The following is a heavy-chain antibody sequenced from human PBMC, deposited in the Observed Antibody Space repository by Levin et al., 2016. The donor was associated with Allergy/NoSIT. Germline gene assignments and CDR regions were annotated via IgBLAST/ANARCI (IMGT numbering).Heavy chain of an antibody. Sequence: VRQAPGKGLEWVSTITDSSSKTDYADSVKGRFTMSRDNANNSLSLQMNSLRAEDTAVYYCAREYYFHMDVWGKGTTVTVSS. J-gene: IGHJ6*03. CDR2: ITDSSSKT. CDR3: AREYYFHMDV. V-gene: IGHV3-48*04.